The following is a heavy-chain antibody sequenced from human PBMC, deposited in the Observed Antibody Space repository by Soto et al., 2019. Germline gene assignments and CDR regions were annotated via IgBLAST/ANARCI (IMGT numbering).Heavy chain of an antibody. Sequence: EVQLVQSGAEVKKPGESLKISCKGSGYSFTSYWIDWVRQMPGKGLEWMGIIYPGDSDTRYSPSFQGQGTISADKSISTAYLQWSSLKASDTAMYYCASVVVVAATHPEYFDYWGQGTLVTVSS. J-gene: IGHJ4*02. CDR3: ASVVVVAATHPEYFDY. D-gene: IGHD2-15*01. CDR2: IYPGDSDT. CDR1: GYSFTSYW. V-gene: IGHV5-51*03.